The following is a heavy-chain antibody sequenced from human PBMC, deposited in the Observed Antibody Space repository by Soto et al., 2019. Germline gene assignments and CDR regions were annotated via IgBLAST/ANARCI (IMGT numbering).Heavy chain of an antibody. CDR2: VSGAGDTT. Sequence: EVQLLESGGGSVQPGESLRVSCAASGFTFSTYAMSWVRQAPGKGLEWVSAVSGAGDTTYYADSVKGRFTISRDNSKNTLFLHMNSLRADDTAVYYCTRSARYCGSGSCYAGIDYWGQGTLVTVSS. D-gene: IGHD2-15*01. J-gene: IGHJ4*02. CDR1: GFTFSTYA. CDR3: TRSARYCGSGSCYAGIDY. V-gene: IGHV3-23*01.